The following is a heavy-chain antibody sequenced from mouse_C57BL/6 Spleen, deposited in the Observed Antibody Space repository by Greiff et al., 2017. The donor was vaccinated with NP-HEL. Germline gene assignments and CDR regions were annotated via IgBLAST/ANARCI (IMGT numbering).Heavy chain of an antibody. Sequence: QVQLQQPGAELVMPGASVKLSCKASGYTFTSYWMHWVKQRPGQGLEWIGEIDPSDSYTNYNQKFKGKSTLTVDKSSSTAYMQLSSLTSEDSAVYDCAREGGTTVVATRYFDVWGTGTTVTVSS. CDR1: GYTFTSYW. J-gene: IGHJ1*03. CDR3: AREGGTTVVATRYFDV. V-gene: IGHV1-69*01. D-gene: IGHD1-1*01. CDR2: IDPSDSYT.